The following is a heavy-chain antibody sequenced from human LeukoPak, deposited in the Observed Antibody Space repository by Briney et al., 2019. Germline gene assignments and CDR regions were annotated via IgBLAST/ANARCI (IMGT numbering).Heavy chain of an antibody. CDR2: ITSGGGTT. V-gene: IGHV3-23*01. Sequence: PGGSLRLSCAASGFTFSNYAMSWVRQAPGKALEWVSAITSGGGTTYYAGSVKGRFTISRDNSKNTLYLQMNSLRAEDTAVYYCPRDPPRAAWVFDYWGQGTLVSVSS. CDR3: PRDPPRAAWVFDY. CDR1: GFTFSNYA. J-gene: IGHJ4*02. D-gene: IGHD6-25*01.